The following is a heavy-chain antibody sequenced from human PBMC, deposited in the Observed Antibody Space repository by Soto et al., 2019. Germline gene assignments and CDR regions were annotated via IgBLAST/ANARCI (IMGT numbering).Heavy chain of an antibody. D-gene: IGHD4-17*01. CDR1: AGSISSADYY. CDR3: ARQPTVTTTRRFFDS. J-gene: IGHJ4*02. CDR2: IYYSGTT. Sequence: SETLSLTCTVSAGSISSADYYWSWIRQPPGKGLEWIGYIYYSGTTYYNPSLKSRVTISGDTSKNQFSLRMASVTAADTAVYYCARQPTVTTTRRFFDSWGQGSLVTVSS. V-gene: IGHV4-30-4*01.